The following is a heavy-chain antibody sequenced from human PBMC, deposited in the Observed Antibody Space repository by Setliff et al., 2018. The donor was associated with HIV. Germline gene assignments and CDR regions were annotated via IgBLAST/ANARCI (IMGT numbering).Heavy chain of an antibody. V-gene: IGHV3-48*01. CDR2: ISATGTTV. CDR3: VRDQLRWPERWDFDF. CDR1: GFMFSDHS. Sequence: GGSLRLSCAASGFMFSDHSFHWVRQAPGEGLECLSYISATGTTVSYADSVRGRFIISRDSVKSELYLQMKSLRVEDTALYYCVRDQLRWPERWDFDFWGQGTLVTSPQ. J-gene: IGHJ4*02. D-gene: IGHD1-26*01.